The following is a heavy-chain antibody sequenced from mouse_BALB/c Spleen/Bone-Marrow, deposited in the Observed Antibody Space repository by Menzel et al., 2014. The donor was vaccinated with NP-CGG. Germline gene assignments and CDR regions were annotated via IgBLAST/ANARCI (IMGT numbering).Heavy chain of an antibody. J-gene: IGHJ3*01. D-gene: IGHD2-4*01. V-gene: IGHV5-6-3*01. CDR3: ARGYDYDSWFAY. CDR1: GFSFSGYG. Sequence: EVQLQESGGGLVQPGGSLKLSCAASGFSFSGYGMSWVRQTPDKRLELVATINSNGGSTYYSDSVKGRFTISRDNAKNTLYLQMSSLKSEDTAMYYCARGYDYDSWFAYWGQGTLVTVSA. CDR2: INSNGGST.